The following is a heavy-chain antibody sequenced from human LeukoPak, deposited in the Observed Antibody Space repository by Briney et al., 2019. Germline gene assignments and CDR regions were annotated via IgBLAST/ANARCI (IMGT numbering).Heavy chain of an antibody. CDR1: GYTFTNYY. D-gene: IGHD5-24*01. Sequence: ASVKVSCKASGYTFTNYYIHWVRQAPGQGLEWMGLINPSGGNTNYAQNFQGRVTMTRDTSTSTVYMGLSNLRSEDTAVYYCARVRDGYNDAYDIWGQGTMVTVPS. V-gene: IGHV1-46*01. CDR2: INPSGGNT. CDR3: ARVRDGYNDAYDI. J-gene: IGHJ3*02.